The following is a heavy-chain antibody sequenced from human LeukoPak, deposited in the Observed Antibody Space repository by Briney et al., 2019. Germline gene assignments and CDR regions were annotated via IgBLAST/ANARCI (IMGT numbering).Heavy chain of an antibody. CDR3: AKMSGVVWFGELRLPFDS. D-gene: IGHD3-10*01. J-gene: IGHJ4*02. CDR2: ISSSGGST. Sequence: GGSLRLSCAASGFVFRSYAMSWVRQAPGKGLEWVSGISSSGGSTYHADSVRGRFTISRDNSKNTLYLQMNSLRADDTAVYFCAKMSGVVWFGELRLPFDSWGQGTLVTVSS. V-gene: IGHV3-23*01. CDR1: GFVFRSYA.